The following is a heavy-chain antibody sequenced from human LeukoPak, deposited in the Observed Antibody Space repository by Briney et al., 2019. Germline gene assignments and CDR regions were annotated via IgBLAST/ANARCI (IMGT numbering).Heavy chain of an antibody. D-gene: IGHD2-15*01. CDR2: IIPIFGTA. V-gene: IGHV1-69*05. CDR3: ARSPRDDCSGGSCYSGDYYYMDV. CDR1: GGAFSSYA. J-gene: IGHJ6*03. Sequence: SVKVSCKASGGAFSSYAISWVRQAPGQGLEWMGGIIPIFGTANYAQQFQGRVTITTDESKSTAYMELSSLRSEDTAVYYCARSPRDDCSGGSCYSGDYYYMDVWGKGTTVTVSS.